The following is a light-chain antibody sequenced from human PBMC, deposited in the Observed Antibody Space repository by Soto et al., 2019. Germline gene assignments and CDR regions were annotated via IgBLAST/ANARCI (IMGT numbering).Light chain of an antibody. CDR2: GAS. Sequence: EIVMTQSPATLSVSPGERATLSCRASQSVSSNLPWYPQKPGKAPRLLISGASTRATGIPDRFSGSGSGTDFTLTISRLEPEDFAVYYCQQYGSSGTFGQGTKVDIK. CDR1: QSVSSN. V-gene: IGKV3-20*01. CDR3: QQYGSSGT. J-gene: IGKJ1*01.